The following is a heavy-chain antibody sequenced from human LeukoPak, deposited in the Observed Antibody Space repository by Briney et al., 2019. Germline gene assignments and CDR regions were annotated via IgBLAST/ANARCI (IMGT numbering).Heavy chain of an antibody. CDR2: INWNGGST. J-gene: IGHJ6*02. CDR1: GFTFSSYA. D-gene: IGHD3-10*01. V-gene: IGHV3-20*04. CDR3: ARGDLGSGSLWYYGMDV. Sequence: PGGSLRLSCAASGFTFSSYALSWVRQAPGKGLEWVAGINWNGGSTGYADSVKGRFTISRDNAKNSLYLQMNGLRAEDTALYYCARGDLGSGSLWYYGMDVWGQGTTVTVSS.